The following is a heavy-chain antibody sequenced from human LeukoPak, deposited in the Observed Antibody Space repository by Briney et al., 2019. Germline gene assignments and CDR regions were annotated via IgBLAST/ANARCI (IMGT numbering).Heavy chain of an antibody. CDR2: MNPNSGNT. V-gene: IGHV1-8*01. J-gene: IGHJ3*02. Sequence: ASVKVSCKASGYTFTSYDINWVRQATGQGLEWMGWMNPNSGNTGYAQKFQGRVTMTRNTSISTAYMELSSLRSEDTAVYYCARYYDILTGSGELKAFDIWGQGTMVTVSS. CDR3: ARYYDILTGSGELKAFDI. CDR1: GYTFTSYD. D-gene: IGHD3-9*01.